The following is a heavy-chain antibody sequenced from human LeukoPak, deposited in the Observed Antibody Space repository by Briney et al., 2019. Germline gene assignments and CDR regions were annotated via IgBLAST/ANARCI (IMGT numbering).Heavy chain of an antibody. CDR1: GYTFTGYY. J-gene: IGHJ4*02. D-gene: IGHD3-3*01. Sequence: ASVKVSCKASGYTFTGYYMHWVRQAPGQGLEWMGWINPNSGGTNYAQKFQGRVTMTRVTSISTAYMELSRLRSDDTAVYYCARSGSGYFTTYDYWGQGTLVTVSS. CDR2: INPNSGGT. CDR3: ARSGSGYFTTYDY. V-gene: IGHV1-2*02.